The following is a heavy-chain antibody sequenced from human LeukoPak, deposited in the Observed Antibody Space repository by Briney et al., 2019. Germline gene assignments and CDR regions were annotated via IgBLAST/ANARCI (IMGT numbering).Heavy chain of an antibody. CDR3: ARSRTEWELLGY. CDR1: GGSFSGYY. CDR2: INHSGST. V-gene: IGHV4-34*01. D-gene: IGHD1-26*01. J-gene: IGHJ4*02. Sequence: PSETLSLTCAVYGGSFSGYYWSWIRQPPGKGLEWIGEINHSGSTNYNPSLKSRVTISVDTSKNQFSLKLSSVTAADTAVYYCARSRTEWELLGYWGQGTLVTVSS.